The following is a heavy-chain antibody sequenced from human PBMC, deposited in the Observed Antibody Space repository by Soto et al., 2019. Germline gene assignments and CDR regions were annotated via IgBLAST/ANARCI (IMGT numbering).Heavy chain of an antibody. CDR2: ISAYNGNT. CDR3: ARVTFDGTDDWFDP. CDR1: GYTFTSYG. D-gene: IGHD1-1*01. Sequence: QVQLVQSGAEVKKPGASVKVSCKASGYTFTSYGISWVRQAPGQGLEWMGWISAYNGNTNYAQKLQGRATXXTXTXXSTAYMELRSLRSDDTAVYYCARVTFDGTDDWFDPWGQGTLVTVSS. J-gene: IGHJ5*02. V-gene: IGHV1-18*01.